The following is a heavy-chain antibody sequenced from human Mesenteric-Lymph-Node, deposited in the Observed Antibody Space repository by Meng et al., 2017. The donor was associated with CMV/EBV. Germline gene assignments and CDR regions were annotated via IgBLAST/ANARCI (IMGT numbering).Heavy chain of an antibody. CDR2: IKEDGSEQ. V-gene: IGHV3-7*03. D-gene: IGHD3-16*01. CDR3: AKSQSGLIDH. Sequence: GESLKISCAASGFTFSGFWMTWVRQAAGKGLEWVANIKEDGSEQRYVDSVKGRFTISRDNAKNSLYLQMNSLRAEDTAVYYCAKSQSGLIDHWGQGTLVTVSS. J-gene: IGHJ4*02. CDR1: GFTFSGFW.